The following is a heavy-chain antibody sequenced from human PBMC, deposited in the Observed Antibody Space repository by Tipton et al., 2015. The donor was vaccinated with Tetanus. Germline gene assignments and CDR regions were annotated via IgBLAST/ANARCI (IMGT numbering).Heavy chain of an antibody. CDR1: GFTFSNYG. Sequence: SLRLSCAASGFTFSNYGMHWVRQAPGKGLEWVAVISCGGNNNYYADSVKGRFTISRDNSKNTLYLQMISLRAEDTAIYYCARGCVRCRGPNCPRATDYCGQGTLVTVSS. CDR3: ARGCVRCRGPNCPRATDY. V-gene: IGHV3-30*03. J-gene: IGHJ4*02. D-gene: IGHD2-15*01. CDR2: ISCGGNNN.